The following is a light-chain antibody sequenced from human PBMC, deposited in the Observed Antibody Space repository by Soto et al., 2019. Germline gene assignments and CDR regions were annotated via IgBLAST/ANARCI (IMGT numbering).Light chain of an antibody. V-gene: IGKV1-5*03. CDR1: QTISSW. Sequence: TQSPSTRSGSVVDRVTITCRASQTISSWLAWYQQKPGKATKLLIYKASTLKSGVPSRFSGSGSGKEFTLTSSSLQPDDFASYCGQHYNRYSDACGQGTKVQL. J-gene: IGKJ1*01. CDR3: QHYNRYSDA. CDR2: KAS.